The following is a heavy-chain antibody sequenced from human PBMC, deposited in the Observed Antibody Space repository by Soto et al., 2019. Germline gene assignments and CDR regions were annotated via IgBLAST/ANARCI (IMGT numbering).Heavy chain of an antibody. Sequence: EVQLVESGGGLVQPGRSLRLSCAASGFTFDDYAMHWVRQAPGKGLEGVSGISWNSGSIGYADSVKGRFTISRDNAKNSLYLQMNSLRAEDTALYYCAKATHYYDGLGFDPWGQGTLVTVSS. D-gene: IGHD3-22*01. V-gene: IGHV3-9*01. CDR1: GFTFDDYA. J-gene: IGHJ5*02. CDR3: AKATHYYDGLGFDP. CDR2: ISWNSGSI.